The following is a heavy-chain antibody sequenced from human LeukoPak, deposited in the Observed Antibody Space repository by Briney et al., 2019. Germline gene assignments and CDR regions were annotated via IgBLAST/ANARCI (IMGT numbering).Heavy chain of an antibody. Sequence: GGSLRLSCAASGFTFSDYYMSWIRQAPGKGLEWVSYISSSGSTIYYADSVKGRFTISRDNAKNSLYLQMNSLRAKDTAVYYCARDVSGGYNWRGPFDYWGQGTLVTVSS. D-gene: IGHD5-24*01. CDR1: GFTFSDYY. CDR2: ISSSGSTI. CDR3: ARDVSGGYNWRGPFDY. J-gene: IGHJ4*02. V-gene: IGHV3-11*01.